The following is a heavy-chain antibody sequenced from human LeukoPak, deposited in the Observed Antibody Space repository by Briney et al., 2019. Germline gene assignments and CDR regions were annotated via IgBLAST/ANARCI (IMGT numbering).Heavy chain of an antibody. J-gene: IGHJ6*02. CDR1: GFTFSSYG. D-gene: IGHD3-3*01. Sequence: GGSLRLSCAASGFTFSSYGMHWVRQAPGKGLEWVAVISYDGSNEYYADSVKGRFTISRDNSKNTLYLQMNSLRAEDTAVYYCAKDIRFLEWLLYGTTYYGMDVWGQGTTVTVSS. CDR3: AKDIRFLEWLLYGTTYYGMDV. CDR2: ISYDGSNE. V-gene: IGHV3-30*18.